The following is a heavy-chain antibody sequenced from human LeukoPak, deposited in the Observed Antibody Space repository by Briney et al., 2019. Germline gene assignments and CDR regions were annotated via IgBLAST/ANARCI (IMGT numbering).Heavy chain of an antibody. CDR3: ARDNKGSGSYFAFDI. D-gene: IGHD3-10*01. CDR1: GYTFTSYY. V-gene: IGHV1-46*01. CDR2: INPSGGST. Sequence: GASVKVSCKTSGYTFTSYYMHWVRQAPGQGLEWMGIINPSGGSTSYAQKFQGRVTMTRDTSTSTVYMELSSLRSEDTAVYYCARDNKGSGSYFAFDIWGQGTMVTVSS. J-gene: IGHJ3*02.